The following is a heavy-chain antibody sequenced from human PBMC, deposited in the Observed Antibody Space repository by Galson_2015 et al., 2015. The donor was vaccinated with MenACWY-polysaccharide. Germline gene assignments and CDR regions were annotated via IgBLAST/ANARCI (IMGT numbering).Heavy chain of an antibody. D-gene: IGHD3-22*01. CDR3: ARRPKVVDYYDSSEDY. CDR2: ISAYNGNT. V-gene: IGHV1-18*01. J-gene: IGHJ4*02. CDR1: GYTFTSYG. Sequence: SVKVSCKASGYTFTSYGISWVRQAPGQGLEWMGWISAYNGNTNYAQKLQGRVTMTTDTSTSTAYMELRSLRSDDTAVYYCARRPKVVDYYDSSEDYWGQGTLVTVSS.